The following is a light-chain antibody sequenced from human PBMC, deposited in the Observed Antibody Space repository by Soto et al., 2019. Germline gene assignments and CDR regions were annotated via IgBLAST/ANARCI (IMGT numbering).Light chain of an antibody. CDR2: GAS. J-gene: IGKJ5*01. CDR3: QQYNNWPPIT. V-gene: IGKV3-20*01. CDR1: QSLSSND. Sequence: EIVLTQSPGTLSLSLGERATLSCRDSQSLSSNDLVCYQQKPGQPPTPLIYGASSRATGIPDRFSGSGSGTDLTLTISRMEPEDFAVYYCQQYNNWPPITVGQGTPLEIK.